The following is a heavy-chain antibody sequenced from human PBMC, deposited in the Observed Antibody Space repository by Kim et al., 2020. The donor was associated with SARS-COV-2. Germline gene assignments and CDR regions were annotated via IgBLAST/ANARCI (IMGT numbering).Heavy chain of an antibody. Sequence: SETLSLTCTVSGGSVSSGSYYWSWIRQPPGKGLEWIGYIYYSGSTNYNPSLKSRVTISVDTSKNQFSLKLSSVTAADTAVYYCARGSGTVTTPRYWGQGTLVTVSS. CDR1: GGSVSSGSYY. V-gene: IGHV4-61*01. J-gene: IGHJ4*02. CDR2: IYYSGST. CDR3: ARGSGTVTTPRY. D-gene: IGHD4-17*01.